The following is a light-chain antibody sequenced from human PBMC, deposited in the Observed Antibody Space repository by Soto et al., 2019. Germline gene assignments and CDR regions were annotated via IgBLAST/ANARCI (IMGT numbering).Light chain of an antibody. V-gene: IGKV3-15*01. Sequence: EIVLTQSPAILSVSPGERATLSGMASQSISRSLAWYQQKPGQAPRLLISDASTRATGIPARFSGSGSGTEFTLTISSLQSEDFAVYYCQQYNNWLQTFGQGTKVDIK. CDR3: QQYNNWLQT. CDR2: DAS. J-gene: IGKJ1*01. CDR1: QSISRS.